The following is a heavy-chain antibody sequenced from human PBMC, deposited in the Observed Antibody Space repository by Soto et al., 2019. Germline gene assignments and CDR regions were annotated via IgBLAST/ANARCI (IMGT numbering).Heavy chain of an antibody. CDR3: AKDTMIVVGRWDY. CDR2: ISGSGGST. D-gene: IGHD3-22*01. V-gene: IGHV3-23*01. J-gene: IGHJ4*02. Sequence: EVQLLESGGGLVQPGGSLRLSCAASGFTFSSYAMSWVRQAPGKGLEWASAISGSGGSTYYADSVKGRFTISRDNSKNTLYLQMNSLRAEDTAVYYCAKDTMIVVGRWDYWGQGTLVAVSS. CDR1: GFTFSSYA.